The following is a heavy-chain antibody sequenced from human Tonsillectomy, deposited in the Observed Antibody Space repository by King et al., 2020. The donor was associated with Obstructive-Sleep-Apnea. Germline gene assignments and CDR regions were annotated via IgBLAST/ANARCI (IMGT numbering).Heavy chain of an antibody. Sequence: VQLVESGGGLVQPGGSLRLSCAASGFTFGNYAMSWVRQAPGKELEWVSAISVSGGTTYYADSVKGRFTISRDNSQNTLYLQMNSLRAEDTAVYYCARLEGELPLSRYWGQGTLVTVSS. CDR1: GFTFGNYA. CDR2: ISVSGGTT. J-gene: IGHJ4*02. D-gene: IGHD1-26*01. V-gene: IGHV3-23*04. CDR3: ARLEGELPLSRY.